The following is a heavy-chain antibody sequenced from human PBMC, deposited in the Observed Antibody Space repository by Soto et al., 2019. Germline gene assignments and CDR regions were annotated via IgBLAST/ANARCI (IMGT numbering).Heavy chain of an antibody. CDR3: ASLLYISGNYYQFDS. V-gene: IGHV3-23*01. CDR1: GFTFHDYG. J-gene: IGHJ4*02. CDR2: ISGGGEYT. Sequence: GGSLRLSCAASGFTFHDYGMSWVRQSPEKGLEWVSAISGGGEYTFYANSVRGRFTISRDNSENSLYLQLNSLRAEDTAIYYCASLLYISGNYYQFDSWGQGTLVTVSS. D-gene: IGHD3-10*01.